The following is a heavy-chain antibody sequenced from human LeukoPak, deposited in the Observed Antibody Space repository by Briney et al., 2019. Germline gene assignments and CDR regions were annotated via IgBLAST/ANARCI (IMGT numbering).Heavy chain of an antibody. V-gene: IGHV3-7*01. Sequence: PGGSLRLSCAASGFTFSSYWTSWVRQAPGKGLEWVANIKQDGSEKYYVDSVKGRFTISRDNAKNSLYLQMNSLRAEDTAVYYCARENPGYYYYAPPVAFDIWGQGTMVTVSS. D-gene: IGHD3-10*01. CDR1: GFTFSSYW. CDR2: IKQDGSEK. J-gene: IGHJ3*02. CDR3: ARENPGYYYYAPPVAFDI.